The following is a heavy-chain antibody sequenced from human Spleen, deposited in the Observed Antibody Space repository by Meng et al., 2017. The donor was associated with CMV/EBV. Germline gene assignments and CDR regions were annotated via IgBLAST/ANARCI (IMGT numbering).Heavy chain of an antibody. CDR2: ISPYNDNT. D-gene: IGHD3-22*01. CDR3: ARAMTDHS. Sequence: SVKVACKAFGYRFVSDGITWLRQAPGQGLERMGWISPYNDNTNYAQSFQGRVTMTTDAATNTAFMELMSLTSDDTAVYYCARAMTDHSWGQGTLVTVSS. J-gene: IGHJ4*02. V-gene: IGHV1-18*01. CDR1: GYRFVSDG.